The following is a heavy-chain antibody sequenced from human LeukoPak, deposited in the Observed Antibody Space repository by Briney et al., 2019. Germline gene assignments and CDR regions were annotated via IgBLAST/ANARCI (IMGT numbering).Heavy chain of an antibody. Sequence: PGGSLRLSCAASGFTFSSYSMNWVRQAPGKGLEWVSSISRGGDYTYSEDSVKGRFTISRDNAKDSLYLQLNSLRAEDTAVYYCARVLMAVAGTGFDYWGQGTLVTVSS. CDR1: GFTFSSYS. D-gene: IGHD6-19*01. CDR2: ISRGGDYT. V-gene: IGHV3-21*01. CDR3: ARVLMAVAGTGFDY. J-gene: IGHJ4*02.